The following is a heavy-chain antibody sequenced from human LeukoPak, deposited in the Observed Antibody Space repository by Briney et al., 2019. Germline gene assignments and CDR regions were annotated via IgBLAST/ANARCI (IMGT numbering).Heavy chain of an antibody. J-gene: IGHJ4*02. CDR1: GFTFSSYG. CDR3: AKDPTPSMVRGVRFFDY. Sequence: AGGSLRLSCAASGFTFSSYGMHWVRQAPGKGLEWVAFIRYDGSNKYYADSVKGRFTISRDNSKNTLYLQMNSLRAEDAAVYYCAKDPTPSMVRGVRFFDYWGQGTLVTVSS. CDR2: IRYDGSNK. D-gene: IGHD3-10*01. V-gene: IGHV3-30*02.